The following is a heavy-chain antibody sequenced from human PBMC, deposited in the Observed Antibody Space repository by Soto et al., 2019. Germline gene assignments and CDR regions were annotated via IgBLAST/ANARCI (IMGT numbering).Heavy chain of an antibody. CDR2: ISPMFGAA. CDR1: GGNFNTYA. V-gene: IGHV1-69*19. CDR3: AREVQVHTPAFVY. D-gene: IGHD3-10*01. J-gene: IGHJ4*02. Sequence: QVQLVQSGAEMKKPGSSVKVSCQSSGGNFNTYAMNWVRQAPGQGPEWMGDISPMFGAANYAPKIQGRVTITADESTGTSYMQLSSLTSEDTALYFCAREVQVHTPAFVYWGQGTLVTVSS.